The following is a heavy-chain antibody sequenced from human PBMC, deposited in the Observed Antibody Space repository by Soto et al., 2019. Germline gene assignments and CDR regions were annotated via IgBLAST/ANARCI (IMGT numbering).Heavy chain of an antibody. CDR3: AKVRDCSGGTCYSWWFDP. CDR2: ISYSGRT. Sequence: TPETLSLTCTVSGGSISSYYCSWIRQPPEKGLERIGHISYSGRTSYNSSLKSRVTISVDTSKSQLSLKLSSVTAADTAVYYCAKVRDCSGGTCYSWWFDPWGQGTLVTVSS. CDR1: GGSISSYY. J-gene: IGHJ5*02. D-gene: IGHD2-15*01. V-gene: IGHV4-59*01.